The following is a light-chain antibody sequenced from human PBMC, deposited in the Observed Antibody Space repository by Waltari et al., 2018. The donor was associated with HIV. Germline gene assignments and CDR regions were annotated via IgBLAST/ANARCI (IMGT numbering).Light chain of an antibody. V-gene: IGKV4-1*01. CDR2: WAS. CDR1: KSVLYSSNNNNY. Sequence: DIVMTQSPDSLAVSLGDRATINCKSSKSVLYSSNNNNYLAWYQQKPGQPPKLLIYWASTRESGVPDRFSGSGSGTDFTLTISSLQAEDVAVYYCQQYYSTPYTFGQGTKLEIK. CDR3: QQYYSTPYT. J-gene: IGKJ2*01.